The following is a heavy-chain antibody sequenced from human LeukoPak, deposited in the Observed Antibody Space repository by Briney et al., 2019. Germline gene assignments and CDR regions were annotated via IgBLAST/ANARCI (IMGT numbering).Heavy chain of an antibody. D-gene: IGHD6-19*01. V-gene: IGHV3-15*01. J-gene: IGHJ4*02. CDR2: IKSKTDGGTT. CDR3: TTEAWLPHDY. CDR1: GFTVSSNY. Sequence: GGSLRLSCAASGFTVSSNYMSWVRQAPGKGLEWVGRIKSKTDGGTTDYAAPVKGRFTISRDDSKNTLYLQMNSLKTEDTAVYYCTTEAWLPHDYWGQGTLVTVSS.